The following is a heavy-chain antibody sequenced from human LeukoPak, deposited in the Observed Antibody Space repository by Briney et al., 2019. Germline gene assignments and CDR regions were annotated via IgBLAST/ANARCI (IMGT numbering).Heavy chain of an antibody. CDR1: GYTFTRYY. CDR3: ARGGTAGYYYDSSAYN. J-gene: IGHJ4*02. Sequence: GASVKVSCKASGYTFTRYYMHWVRQAPRQGLECGGWINPNSGGTNYAQKFQGRVTMTRDTYISTAYMELSRLRSDDTAVYYCARGGTAGYYYDSSAYNWGQGTLVTVSS. CDR2: INPNSGGT. D-gene: IGHD3-22*01. V-gene: IGHV1-2*02.